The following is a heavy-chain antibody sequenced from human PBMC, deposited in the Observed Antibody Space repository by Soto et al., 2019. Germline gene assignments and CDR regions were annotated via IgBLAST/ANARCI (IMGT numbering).Heavy chain of an antibody. J-gene: IGHJ4*02. D-gene: IGHD6-19*01. CDR1: GFTFSSHG. CDR2: IWYDGRNK. CDR3: TRRNLYSSGVDY. V-gene: IGHV3-33*01. Sequence: QVQLVESGGGVVQPGRSLRLSCAASGFTFSSHGMHWVRQAPGKGLEWVAVIWYDGRNKYYADSVKGRFTISRDNSKNPLYLQMNSLRAEDTAMYYCTRRNLYSSGVDYWGQGTLVTVSS.